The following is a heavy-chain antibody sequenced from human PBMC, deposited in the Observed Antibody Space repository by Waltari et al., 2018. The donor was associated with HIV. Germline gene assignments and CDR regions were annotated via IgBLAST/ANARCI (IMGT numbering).Heavy chain of an antibody. V-gene: IGHV3-48*02. CDR1: EFTLSNYP. D-gene: IGHD1-7*01. CDR2: VSISSTYI. Sequence: EVQVVESGGDLVQPGGSLRLSCEASEFTLSNYPSPWVRQAPGKGLEWISYVSISSTYIYYADSVKGRFTISRDTAKNSLSLQMNSLRDEDTAVYYCARDATTTWQNYYYGMDVWGQGTTVTVSS. J-gene: IGHJ6*02. CDR3: ARDATTTWQNYYYGMDV.